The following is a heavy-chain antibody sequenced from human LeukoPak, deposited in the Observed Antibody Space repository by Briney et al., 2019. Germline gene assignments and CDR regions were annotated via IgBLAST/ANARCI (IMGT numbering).Heavy chain of an antibody. D-gene: IGHD2-2*01. CDR1: GYTFTNYG. V-gene: IGHV1-3*01. CDR2: INAGNGNT. J-gene: IGHJ4*02. Sequence: ASVKVSCKASGYTFTNYGINWVRQAPGQRLEWMGWINAGNGNTKYSQKFQGRVTITRDTSASTAYMELSSLRSEDTAVYYCARSVSSTSGFDYWGQGTLVTVSS. CDR3: ARSVSSTSGFDY.